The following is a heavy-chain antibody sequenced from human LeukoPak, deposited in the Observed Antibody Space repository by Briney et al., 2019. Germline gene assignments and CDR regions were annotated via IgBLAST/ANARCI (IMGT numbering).Heavy chain of an antibody. CDR3: AKDQKSIAATGYDY. CDR1: GFTFNKFA. J-gene: IGHJ4*02. D-gene: IGHD6-13*01. Sequence: QPGGSLRVSCDASGFTFNKFAMSGARQAPGKGPEWVSAIGSSGATTFYADSVKGRFTISRDNSKNTLFLQMNSLRADDTAVYFCAKDQKSIAATGYDYWGQGTLVTVSS. CDR2: IGSSGATT. V-gene: IGHV3-23*01.